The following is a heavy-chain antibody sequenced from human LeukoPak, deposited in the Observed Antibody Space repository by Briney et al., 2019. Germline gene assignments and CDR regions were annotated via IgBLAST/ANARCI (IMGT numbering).Heavy chain of an antibody. Sequence: PGGSLRLSCAASGFTFSSYSMNWVRQVPGKGLEWVSYISSSSSTIYYADSVKGRFTISRDNAKNSLYLQMNSLRADDTAVYNCAKPIVGILRGNFDYWGQGTLVTVSS. D-gene: IGHD1-26*01. J-gene: IGHJ4*02. V-gene: IGHV3-48*01. CDR3: AKPIVGILRGNFDY. CDR1: GFTFSSYS. CDR2: ISSSSSTI.